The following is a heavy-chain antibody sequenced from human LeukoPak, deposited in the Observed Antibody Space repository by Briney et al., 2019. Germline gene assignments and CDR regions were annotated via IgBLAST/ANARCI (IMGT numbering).Heavy chain of an antibody. CDR2: IWSDGTNE. CDR3: TGDKGSGSYLGAFDI. V-gene: IGHV3-33*01. Sequence: PGGSLRLSCAASGSAFSTYGMHWVRRAPGKGLEWVAVIWSDGTNERYADSVKGRFTISRDNSKNTLFLQMNSLRAEDTAVYYCTGDKGSGSYLGAFDIWGQGTMVTVSS. D-gene: IGHD3-10*01. J-gene: IGHJ3*02. CDR1: GSAFSTYG.